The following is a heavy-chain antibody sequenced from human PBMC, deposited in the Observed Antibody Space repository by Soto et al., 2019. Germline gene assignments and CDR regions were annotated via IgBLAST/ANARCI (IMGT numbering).Heavy chain of an antibody. CDR1: GFTSSSYW. CDR2: IKQDGSEK. J-gene: IGHJ5*02. CDR3: ARDYLRPYYDFWSGYSWFDP. Sequence: EVQLVESGGGLVQPGGSLRLSCAASGFTSSSYWMSWVRQAPGKGLEWVANIKQDGSEKYYVDSVKGRFTISRDNAKNSLYLQMNSLRAEDTAVYYCARDYLRPYYDFWSGYSWFDPWGQGTLVTVSS. D-gene: IGHD3-3*01. V-gene: IGHV3-7*01.